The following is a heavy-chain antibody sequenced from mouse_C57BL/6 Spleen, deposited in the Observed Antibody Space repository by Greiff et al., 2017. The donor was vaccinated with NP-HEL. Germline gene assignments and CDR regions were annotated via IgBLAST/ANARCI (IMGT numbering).Heavy chain of an antibody. CDR3: ARYITTVGYAMDY. V-gene: IGHV1-26*01. D-gene: IGHD1-1*01. CDR1: GYTFTDYY. CDR2: INPNNGGT. Sequence: EVQLQQSGPELVKPGASVKISCKASGYTFTDYYMNWVKQSHGKSLEWIGDINPNNGGTSYNQKFKGKATLTVDKSSSTAYMELRSLTSEDSAVYYCARYITTVGYAMDYWGQGTSVTVSS. J-gene: IGHJ4*01.